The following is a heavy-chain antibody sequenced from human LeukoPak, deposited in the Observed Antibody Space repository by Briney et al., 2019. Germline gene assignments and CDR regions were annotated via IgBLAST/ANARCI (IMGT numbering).Heavy chain of an antibody. Sequence: SETLSLTCTVSGDSINSDYWNWLRQPPGKGLEWIGYIYHTGSTNYNPSLRSRVTISVDTSKKHFSLKLTSVTAADTAIYYCARVGGKTTINNAAFEIWGQGTIVTVSS. CDR1: GDSINSDY. CDR2: IYHTGST. V-gene: IGHV4-59*01. CDR3: ARVGGKTTINNAAFEI. J-gene: IGHJ3*02. D-gene: IGHD4-4*01.